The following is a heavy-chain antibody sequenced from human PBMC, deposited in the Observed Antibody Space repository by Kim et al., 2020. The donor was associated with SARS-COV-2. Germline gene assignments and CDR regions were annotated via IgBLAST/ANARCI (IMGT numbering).Heavy chain of an antibody. J-gene: IGHJ6*02. V-gene: IGHV1-69*13. CDR3: ARGKSDYGDYPYYYYGMDV. CDR2: IIPIFGTA. CDR1: GGTFSSYA. D-gene: IGHD4-17*01. Sequence: SSVKVSCKASGGTFSSYAISWVRQAPGQGLEWMGGIIPIFGTANYAQKFQGRVTITADESTSTAYMELSSLRSEDTAVYYCARGKSDYGDYPYYYYGMDVWGQGTTVTVSS.